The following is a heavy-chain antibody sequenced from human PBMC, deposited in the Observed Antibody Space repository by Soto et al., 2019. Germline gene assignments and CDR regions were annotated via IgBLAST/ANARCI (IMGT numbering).Heavy chain of an antibody. V-gene: IGHV3-23*01. CDR3: AKRTVGWYFDL. D-gene: IGHD4-17*01. Sequence: EVQLLESGGGLVQPGGSLRLSCAASGFTFSSYAMNWVRQAPGKGLEWVSVISGSGGSTYYADAVKGRFTISRDNSKNSLYLQRNSLRAEDTGVYYCAKRTVGWYFDLWGRGTLVTVSS. CDR2: ISGSGGST. CDR1: GFTFSSYA. J-gene: IGHJ2*01.